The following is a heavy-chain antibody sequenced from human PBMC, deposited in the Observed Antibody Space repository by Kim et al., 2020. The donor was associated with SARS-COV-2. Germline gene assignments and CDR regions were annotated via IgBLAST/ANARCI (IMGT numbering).Heavy chain of an antibody. V-gene: IGHV3-23*01. J-gene: IGHJ3*02. Sequence: AEPGKGRFTISRDNSKNTLYLQMNSLRAEDTAVYYCAKAPSRSPEAFDIWGQGTMVTVSS. CDR3: AKAPSRSPEAFDI. D-gene: IGHD6-6*01.